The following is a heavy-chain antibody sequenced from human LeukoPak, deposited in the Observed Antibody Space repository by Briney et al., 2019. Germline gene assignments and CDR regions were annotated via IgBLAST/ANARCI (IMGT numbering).Heavy chain of an antibody. V-gene: IGHV4-4*07. CDR2: ISTRGST. CDR3: ARGASGSSLSGFDI. D-gene: IGHD1-26*01. CDR1: GGSISNYY. Sequence: SETLSLTCTVSGGSISNYYWNCIRQPAGKGLQWIGHISTRGSTNYSPSLKSRVTMSIDTSKNQFSLNLSSVTAADTAVYYCARGASGSSLSGFDIWGQGTMVTVSS. J-gene: IGHJ3*02.